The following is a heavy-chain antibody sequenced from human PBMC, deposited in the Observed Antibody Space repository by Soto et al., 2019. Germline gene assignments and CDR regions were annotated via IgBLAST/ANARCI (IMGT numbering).Heavy chain of an antibody. CDR2: MNPCTGTP. CDR3: ARRAETNGWNGFGADKYDFDF. CDR1: GYTFTTYG. J-gene: IGHJ4*02. V-gene: IGHV1-8*01. Sequence: ASVKVSCKDSGYTFTTYGIYWARQATGEGLEWMMWMNPCTGTPGYAKTLQRIVTMASDTSRSTANLDLCSMRSDNTAVNCCARRAETNGWNGFGADKYDFDFWGQGTLVTVS. D-gene: IGHD1-1*01.